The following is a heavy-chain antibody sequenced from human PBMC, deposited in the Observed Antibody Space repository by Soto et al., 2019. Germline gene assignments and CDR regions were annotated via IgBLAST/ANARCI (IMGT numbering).Heavy chain of an antibody. Sequence: SETLSLTCTVPGGSISSGGYYWSWIRQHPGKGLEWIGYIYYSGSTYYNPSLKSRVTISVDTSKNQFSLKLSSVTAADTAVYYCARGGYDSSGYYPFDYWGQGTLVTVS. CDR3: ARGGYDSSGYYPFDY. J-gene: IGHJ4*02. CDR2: IYYSGST. V-gene: IGHV4-31*03. D-gene: IGHD3-22*01. CDR1: GGSISSGGYY.